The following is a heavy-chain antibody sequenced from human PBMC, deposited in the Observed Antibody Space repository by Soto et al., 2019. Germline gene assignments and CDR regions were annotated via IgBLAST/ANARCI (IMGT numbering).Heavy chain of an antibody. J-gene: IGHJ5*02. Sequence: ASVKVSCKASGYTFTSYAMHWVRQAPGQRLEWMGWINAGNGNTKYSQKFQGRVTITRDTSASTAYMELSSLRSEDTAVYYCARQPGYNSSSYNWFDPWGQGTLVTVSS. CDR1: GYTFTSYA. CDR3: ARQPGYNSSSYNWFDP. V-gene: IGHV1-3*01. CDR2: INAGNGNT. D-gene: IGHD6-13*01.